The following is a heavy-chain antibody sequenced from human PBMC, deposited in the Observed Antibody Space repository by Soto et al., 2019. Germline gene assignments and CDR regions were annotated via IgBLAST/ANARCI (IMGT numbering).Heavy chain of an antibody. J-gene: IGHJ3*02. V-gene: IGHV3-66*01. D-gene: IGHD3-9*01. CDR1: GFTVSSNY. CDR3: ARDQYDILTGYWDDAFDI. Sequence: EVQLVESGGGLVQPGGSLRLSCAASGFTVSSNYMSWVRQAPGKGLEWVSVIYSGGSTYYADSVKGRFTISRDNSKNTLYLQMNSLRVEDTAVYYCARDQYDILTGYWDDAFDIWGQGTMVTVSS. CDR2: IYSGGST.